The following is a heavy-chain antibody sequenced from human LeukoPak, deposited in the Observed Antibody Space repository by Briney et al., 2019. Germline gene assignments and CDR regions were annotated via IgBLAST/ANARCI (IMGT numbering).Heavy chain of an antibody. J-gene: IGHJ4*02. CDR3: ARGRDAGYCSGGSCYSGFDY. CDR2: INHSGST. D-gene: IGHD2-15*01. Sequence: PSETLSLTCAVYGGSFSGYYWSWIRQPPGKGLEWIGEINHSGSTNYNPSLKGRVTISVDTSKNQFSLKLSSVTAADTAVYYCARGRDAGYCSGGSCYSGFDYWGQGTLVTVSS. CDR1: GGSFSGYY. V-gene: IGHV4-34*01.